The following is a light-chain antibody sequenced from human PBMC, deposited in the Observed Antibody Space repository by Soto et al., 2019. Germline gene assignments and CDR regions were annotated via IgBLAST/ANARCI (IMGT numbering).Light chain of an antibody. J-gene: IGLJ3*02. Sequence: QSVLTQPPSASATPGQRVTISCSGSSSNIGSDFVFWYQQLPGTAPKLLIYRNNQRPSGVPDRFSGSKSGTSASLAISGLWSEDEADYYCAAWDHSLSGWMFGGGTKVTVL. CDR3: AAWDHSLSGWM. CDR1: SSNIGSDF. V-gene: IGLV1-47*03. CDR2: RNN.